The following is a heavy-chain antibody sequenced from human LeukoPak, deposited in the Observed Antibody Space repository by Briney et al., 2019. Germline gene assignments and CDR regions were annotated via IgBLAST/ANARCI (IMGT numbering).Heavy chain of an antibody. J-gene: IGHJ4*02. CDR2: SNSDGKIT. V-gene: IGHV3-74*01. Sequence: GGSLRLSCAASGFTLGRYWMLWFRQARGTGLVWVARSNSDGKITDYADSVRGRLTTSRDNTKNTVYLQMSSLRAEDTGVYYCARDHHDFWSGYPNYWGQGTLVIVSS. D-gene: IGHD3-3*01. CDR1: GFTLGRYW. CDR3: ARDHHDFWSGYPNY.